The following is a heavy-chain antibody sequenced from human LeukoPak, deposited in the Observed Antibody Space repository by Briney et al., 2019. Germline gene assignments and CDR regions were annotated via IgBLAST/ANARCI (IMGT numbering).Heavy chain of an antibody. CDR2: IYTSGST. V-gene: IGHV4-4*07. Sequence: PSETLSLTCTVSGGSISSYYWSWIRQPAGKGLEWIGRIYTSGSTNYNPSLKSRVTMSVDTSKNQFSLKLSSVTAADTAVYYCAREVGSGSYDHYYYYMDVWGKGTTVTVAS. D-gene: IGHD1-26*01. CDR3: AREVGSGSYDHYYYYMDV. J-gene: IGHJ6*03. CDR1: GGSISSYY.